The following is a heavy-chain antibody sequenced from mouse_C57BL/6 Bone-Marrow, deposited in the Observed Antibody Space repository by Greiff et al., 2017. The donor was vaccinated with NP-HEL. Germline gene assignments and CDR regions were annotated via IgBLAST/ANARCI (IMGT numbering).Heavy chain of an antibody. CDR3: AIDYYGSSWFAY. D-gene: IGHD1-1*01. CDR2: IYPGSGST. V-gene: IGHV1-55*01. Sequence: VQLQQPGAELVKPGASVKMSCKASGYTFTSYWITWVKQRPGQGLEWIGDIYPGSGSTNYNEKFKSKATLTVDTSSSTAYMQLSSLTSEDSAVYYCAIDYYGSSWFAYWGQGTLVTVSA. CDR1: GYTFTSYW. J-gene: IGHJ3*01.